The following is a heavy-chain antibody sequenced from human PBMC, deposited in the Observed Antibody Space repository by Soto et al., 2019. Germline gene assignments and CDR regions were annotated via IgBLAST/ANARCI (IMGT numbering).Heavy chain of an antibody. CDR2: IIPIFGTA. CDR1: GGTFSSYA. V-gene: IGHV1-69*13. D-gene: IGHD2-2*01. J-gene: IGHJ4*02. CDR3: GLGYCSSTSCYDLNFDY. Sequence: AASVKVSCKASGGTFSSYAISWARQAPGQGLEWMGGIIPIFGTANYAQKFQGRVTITADESTSTAYMELSSLRSEDTAVYYCGLGYCSSTSCYDLNFDYWGQGTLVTVSS.